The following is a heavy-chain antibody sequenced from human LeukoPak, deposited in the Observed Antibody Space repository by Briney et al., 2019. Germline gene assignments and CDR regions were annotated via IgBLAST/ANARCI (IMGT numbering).Heavy chain of an antibody. CDR1: GGSIRSYY. V-gene: IGHV4-59*01. D-gene: IGHD4-17*01. Sequence: PSETLSLTCTVSGGSIRSYYWSWFRQHPGRGLEWIAYISNTGSTKYNPSLRSRVTISVDTSKNQFSLKLSSVTAADTAVYYCARAVGDYTFDYWGQGALVTVSS. J-gene: IGHJ4*02. CDR3: ARAVGDYTFDY. CDR2: ISNTGST.